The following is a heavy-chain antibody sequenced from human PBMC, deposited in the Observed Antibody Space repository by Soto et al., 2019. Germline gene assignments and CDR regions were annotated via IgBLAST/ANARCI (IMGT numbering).Heavy chain of an antibody. CDR1: GFSLTTDRVG. J-gene: IGHJ4*02. CDR3: APAYGGRSLY. CDR2: IYWDDSK. D-gene: IGHD1-26*01. V-gene: IGHV2-5*02. Sequence: QITLKESGPTLVKPTQTLTLTCTFSGFSLTTDRVGVGWIRQPPGEALEWLAVIYWDDSKTYRPSLESRLTITKDTSKHQVALTMTTMDSLDTATYYCAPAYGGRSLYWGQGTLVTVSS.